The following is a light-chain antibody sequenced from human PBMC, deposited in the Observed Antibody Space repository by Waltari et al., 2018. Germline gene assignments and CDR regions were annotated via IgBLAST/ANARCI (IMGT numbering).Light chain of an antibody. CDR3: QHDNNFPIT. CDR2: AAS. Sequence: DIQMTQSPSSVSASVGDRVTITCRASQGISTWLAWFQQKPGKAPRLLIFAASSLQSGVPARFSGSGSGTDFTLTISSLEPDDVSAYYCQHDNNFPITFGQGTKVEIK. CDR1: QGISTW. V-gene: IGKV1-12*01. J-gene: IGKJ1*01.